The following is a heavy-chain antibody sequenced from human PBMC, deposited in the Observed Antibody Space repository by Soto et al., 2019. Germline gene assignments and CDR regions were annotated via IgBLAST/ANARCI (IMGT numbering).Heavy chain of an antibody. CDR2: IVVASGQT. V-gene: IGHV1-58*02. CDR1: GSGFIRSG. D-gene: IGHD2-15*01. CDR3: SADRPDIGVGWWV. Sequence: SVKVSCSASGSGFIRSGIQWVRQAHGQRLEWIGWIVVASGQTNYAQNFRGRVAITRDTSTATAYIELTGLTSEDTAVYFCSADRPDIGVGWWVWGQGTTVTVSS. J-gene: IGHJ6*02.